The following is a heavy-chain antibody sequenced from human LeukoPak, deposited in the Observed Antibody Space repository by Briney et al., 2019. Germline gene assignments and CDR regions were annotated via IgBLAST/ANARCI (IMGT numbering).Heavy chain of an antibody. J-gene: IGHJ4*02. V-gene: IGHV3-23*01. CDR1: GFTFSNHG. CDR3: AKDDAWLRFGE. CDR2: ISPSADIK. Sequence: PGGSLRLSCAASGFTFSNHGMNWVRQAPGKGLEWVSGISPSADIKYYADSVKGRFTIFRDNSKNMLYLEVISLTADDTAVYYCAKDDAWLRFGEWSQGTLVTVSS. D-gene: IGHD3-10*01.